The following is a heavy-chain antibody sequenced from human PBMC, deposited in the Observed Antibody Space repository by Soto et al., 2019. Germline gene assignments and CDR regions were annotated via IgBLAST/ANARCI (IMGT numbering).Heavy chain of an antibody. CDR1: GFTFSSYC. V-gene: IGHV3-30*03. CDR3: ARTPYSVSYLAVVDY. J-gene: IGHJ4*02. CDR2: ISYDGSNK. Sequence: QVQLVESGGGLVQPGRSLRLSCAASGFTFSSYCMHWVRQAPGKGLEWVAVISYDGSNKYYEDSVKGRFTITRENSKNTLYLQMNSLRAEDTAVYYCARTPYSVSYLAVVDYWGQGTLVTVSS. D-gene: IGHD1-26*01.